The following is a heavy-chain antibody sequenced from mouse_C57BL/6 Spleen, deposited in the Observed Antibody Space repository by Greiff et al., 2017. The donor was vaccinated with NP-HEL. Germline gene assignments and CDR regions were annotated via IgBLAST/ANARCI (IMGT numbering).Heavy chain of an antibody. V-gene: IGHV14-4*01. CDR3: TTDGYYGFAY. Sequence: VQLQQSGAELVRPGASVKLSCTASGFNIKDDYMHWVKQRPEQGLEWIGWIDPENGDTEYASKFQGKATITADTSSNPAYLQLSSLTSEDTAVYYCTTDGYYGFAYWGQGTLVTVSA. CDR1: GFNIKDDY. CDR2: IDPENGDT. J-gene: IGHJ3*01. D-gene: IGHD2-3*01.